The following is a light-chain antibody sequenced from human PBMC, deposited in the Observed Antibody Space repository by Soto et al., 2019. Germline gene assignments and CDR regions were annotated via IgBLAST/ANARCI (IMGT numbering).Light chain of an antibody. J-gene: IGLJ1*01. V-gene: IGLV2-14*01. CDR3: SSSKTSSTLV. CDR2: EVN. Sequence: QSVLTRPASVSGSPGQSITISCTGTSSDVGGYNYVSWYQQRPGKAPKLMIYEVNNRPSGISNRFSGSKSGNTASLTISGLQAEDEAAYYCSSSKTSSTLVFGTGTKVTVL. CDR1: SSDVGGYNY.